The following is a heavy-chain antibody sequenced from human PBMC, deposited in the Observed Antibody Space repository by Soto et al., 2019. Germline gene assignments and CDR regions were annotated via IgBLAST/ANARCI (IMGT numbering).Heavy chain of an antibody. CDR3: ARNGTLEWLLYRYYFDY. V-gene: IGHV5-10-1*01. J-gene: IGHJ4*02. D-gene: IGHD3-3*01. CDR1: GYSFTSYW. Sequence: PGESLKISCKGSGYSFTSYWISWVRQMPGKGLEWMGRIDPSDSYTNYSPSFQGHVTISADKSISTAYLQWSSLKASDTAMYYCARNGTLEWLLYRYYFDYWGQGTLVTVSS. CDR2: IDPSDSYT.